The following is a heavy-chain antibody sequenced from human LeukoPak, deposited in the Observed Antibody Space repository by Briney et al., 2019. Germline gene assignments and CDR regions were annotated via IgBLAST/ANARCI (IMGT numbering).Heavy chain of an antibody. V-gene: IGHV4-39*07. CDR3: ARALDDSSGYMY. CDR2: IYYSGST. D-gene: IGHD3-22*01. J-gene: IGHJ4*02. CDR1: GGSISSSSYY. Sequence: PSETLSLTCTVSGGSISSSSYYWGWIRQPPGKGLEWIGSIYYSGSTYYNPSLKSRVTISVDTSKNQFSLKLSSVTAADTAVYYCARALDDSSGYMYWGQGTLVTVSS.